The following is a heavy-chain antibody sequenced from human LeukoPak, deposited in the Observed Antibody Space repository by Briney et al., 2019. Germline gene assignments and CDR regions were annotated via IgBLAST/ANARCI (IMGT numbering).Heavy chain of an antibody. CDR1: GFTFSSYS. CDR3: ARDPFRWLLIATSFDP. Sequence: GGSLRLSCAASGFTFSSYSMNWVRQAPGKGLEWVSSISSSSSYIYYADSVKGRFTISRDNAKSSLYLQMNSLRAEDTAVYYCARDPFRWLLIATSFDPWGQGTLVTVSS. V-gene: IGHV3-21*01. J-gene: IGHJ5*02. D-gene: IGHD5-12*01. CDR2: ISSSSSYI.